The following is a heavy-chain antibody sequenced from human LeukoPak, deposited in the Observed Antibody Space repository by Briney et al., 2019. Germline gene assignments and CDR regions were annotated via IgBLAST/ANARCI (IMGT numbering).Heavy chain of an antibody. CDR1: GLTLSSYT. CDR3: ATPTTYYHDSSAFD. V-gene: IGHV3-23*01. D-gene: IGHD3-22*01. J-gene: IGHJ4*02. CDR2: ISGSEAYT. Sequence: GGSLRLSCAASGLTLSSYTMITVRQAPGKGLESVSSISGSEAYTYYADSVKGRFTISRDNSENTLYLQMNSLRAGDTAVYYCATPTTYYHDSSAFDWGQGTLVTVSS.